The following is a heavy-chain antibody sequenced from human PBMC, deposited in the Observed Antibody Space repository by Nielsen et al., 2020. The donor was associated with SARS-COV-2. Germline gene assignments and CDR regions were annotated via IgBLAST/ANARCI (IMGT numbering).Heavy chain of an antibody. Sequence: GESLKISCAASGFTFSSYAMSWVRQAPGKGLEWVSAISGSGGSTYYADSVKGRFTISRANSKNTLYLQMNSLRAEDTAVYYCAKGYNYYDSSGYYNYYYYYYVDVWGKGTSVTVSS. D-gene: IGHD3-22*01. CDR1: GFTFSSYA. J-gene: IGHJ6*03. CDR3: AKGYNYYDSSGYYNYYYYYYVDV. CDR2: ISGSGGST. V-gene: IGHV3-23*01.